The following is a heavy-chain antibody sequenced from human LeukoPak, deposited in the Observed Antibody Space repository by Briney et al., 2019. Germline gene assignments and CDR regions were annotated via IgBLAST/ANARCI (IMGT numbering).Heavy chain of an antibody. J-gene: IGHJ6*03. CDR2: VDPEDAET. Sequence: ATVKISCKTSGYTFIDCYIHWVQQAPGRGLEWMGRVDPEDAETIYAEKFQSRVTITADKSKDTAYMELSSLRSEDTAVYYCAIGAVHYMDVWGKGTAVTVS. V-gene: IGHV1-69-2*01. CDR3: AIGAVHYMDV. D-gene: IGHD6-6*01. CDR1: GYTFIDCY.